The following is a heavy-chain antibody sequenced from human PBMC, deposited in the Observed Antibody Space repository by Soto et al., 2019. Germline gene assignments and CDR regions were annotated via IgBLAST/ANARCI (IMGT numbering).Heavy chain of an antibody. V-gene: IGHV4-39*01. CDR3: ARHSFDTAKHFDY. D-gene: IGHD5-18*01. CDR1: GGSISSSSYY. Sequence: SETLSLTCTVSGGSISSSSYYWGWIRQPPGKGLEWIGSIYYSGSTYYNPSLKSRVTISVDTSKNQFSLKLSSVTAADTAVYYGARHSFDTAKHFDYWGQGTLVTVSS. J-gene: IGHJ4*02. CDR2: IYYSGST.